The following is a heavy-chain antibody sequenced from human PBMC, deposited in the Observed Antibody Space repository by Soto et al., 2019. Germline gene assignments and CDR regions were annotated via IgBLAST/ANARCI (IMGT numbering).Heavy chain of an antibody. CDR2: ISYDGSRT. Sequence: QVQLVESGGGVVQPGRSQRLSCAASGFTFSIFGMHWVRQAPGKGLEWVAVISYDGSRTYYRDSVKGRFTISRDSSKNTLYLQMNSLRAEDTAVYYCAKSMAVAFPGFYGLDVWGQGTTVTVSS. V-gene: IGHV3-30*18. D-gene: IGHD6-19*01. CDR3: AKSMAVAFPGFYGLDV. J-gene: IGHJ6*02. CDR1: GFTFSIFG.